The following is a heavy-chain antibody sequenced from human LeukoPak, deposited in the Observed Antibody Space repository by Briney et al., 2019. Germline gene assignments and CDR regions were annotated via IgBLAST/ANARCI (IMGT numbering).Heavy chain of an antibody. J-gene: IGHJ4*02. V-gene: IGHV5-51*01. CDR1: GYSFTSYW. Sequence: GESLKISCKGSGYSFTSYWIGWVRQMPGKGLEWMGIIYPGDSDTRYSPSFQGQVTISADKSISTACLQWSSLKASDTAMYYCARVSHTYYYDSSGPHLFDYWGQGTLVTVSS. CDR3: ARVSHTYYYDSSGPHLFDY. CDR2: IYPGDSDT. D-gene: IGHD3-22*01.